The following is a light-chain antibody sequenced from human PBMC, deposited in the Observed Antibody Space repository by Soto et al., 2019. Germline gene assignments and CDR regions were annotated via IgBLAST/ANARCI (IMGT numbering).Light chain of an antibody. CDR2: AAS. V-gene: IGKV3-20*01. CDR3: QQYWSSPYA. J-gene: IGKJ2*01. CDR1: ESVSSSY. Sequence: EIVLTQSPGTLSLSPGERATLSCRASESVSSSYLAWYQQKPGQAPRLLIYAASSRATGIPDRFSGSGSGTDFTLTIGRLEPEDFAVYYCQQYWSSPYAFGQGTKLEIK.